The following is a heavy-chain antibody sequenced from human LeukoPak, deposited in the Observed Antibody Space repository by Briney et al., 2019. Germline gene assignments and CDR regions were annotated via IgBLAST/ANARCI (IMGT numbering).Heavy chain of an antibody. J-gene: IGHJ1*01. Sequence: GGSLRLSCAVSGFTPSTNTISGVPQAPGRGLEGVSSISGSRSDIYYADSVEGRFTISSDNAKNSLYLQMNSLRAEDTAVYYCARGPGIAVAPLQHWGQGTLVTVSS. CDR1: GFTPSTNT. CDR2: ISGSRSDI. V-gene: IGHV3-21*01. D-gene: IGHD6-19*01. CDR3: ARGPGIAVAPLQH.